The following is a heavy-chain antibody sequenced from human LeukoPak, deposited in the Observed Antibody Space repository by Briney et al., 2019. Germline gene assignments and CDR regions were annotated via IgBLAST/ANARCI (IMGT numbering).Heavy chain of an antibody. V-gene: IGHV1-69*13. CDR2: IIPIFGTA. Sequence: ASVTVSFKASGGTFSIYAISWVRQAPGQGLEWMGGIIPIFGTANYAQKFQGRVTITADESTSTAYMELSSLRSEDTAVYYCARVYYYDRSGSFPQLWFDPWGQGTLVTVSS. CDR3: ARVYYYDRSGSFPQLWFDP. D-gene: IGHD3-22*01. CDR1: GGTFSIYA. J-gene: IGHJ5*02.